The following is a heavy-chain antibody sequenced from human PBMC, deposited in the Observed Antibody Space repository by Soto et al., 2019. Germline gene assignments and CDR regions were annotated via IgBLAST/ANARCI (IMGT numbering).Heavy chain of an antibody. CDR3: AMSDRGWLVPGDWFDP. CDR2: ISAYNGNT. V-gene: IGHV1-18*01. CDR1: GYTFTSYG. Sequence: ASVKVSCKASGYTFTSYGISWVRQAPGQGLEWMGWISAYNGNTNYAQKLQGRVTMTTDTSTSTAYMELRSLRSDDTAVYYCAMSDRGWLVPGDWFDPWGQGTLVTVSS. J-gene: IGHJ5*02. D-gene: IGHD6-19*01.